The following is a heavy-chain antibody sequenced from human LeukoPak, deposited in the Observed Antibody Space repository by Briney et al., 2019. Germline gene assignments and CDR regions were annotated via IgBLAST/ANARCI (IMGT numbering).Heavy chain of an antibody. V-gene: IGHV4-59*08. J-gene: IGHJ4*02. CDR2: IYYSGST. CDR1: GGSISSYY. D-gene: IGHD6-19*01. CDR3: ARSLYSSGWYFDY. Sequence: SETLSLTCTVSGGSISSYYWSWIRQPPGKGLEWIGYIYYSGSTNYNPSLKSRVTISVDTSKNQSSLKLSSVTAADTAVYYCARSLYSSGWYFDYWGQGTLVTVSS.